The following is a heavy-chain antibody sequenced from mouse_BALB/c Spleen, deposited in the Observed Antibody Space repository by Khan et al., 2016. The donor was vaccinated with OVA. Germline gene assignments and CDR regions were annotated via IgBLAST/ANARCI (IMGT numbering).Heavy chain of an antibody. Sequence: VQLKQSGPELVKPGASVKISCKASGYSFTGYFMNWVMQSHGKSLEWIGRINPHIGETFYNQKFKGMATLTVDESSSTAHMELRSLASEDSAVYYCARIYGSDFDYWGQGTPLTVSS. CDR3: ARIYGSDFDY. CDR2: INPHIGET. D-gene: IGHD1-1*01. J-gene: IGHJ2*01. V-gene: IGHV1-20*02. CDR1: GYSFTGYF.